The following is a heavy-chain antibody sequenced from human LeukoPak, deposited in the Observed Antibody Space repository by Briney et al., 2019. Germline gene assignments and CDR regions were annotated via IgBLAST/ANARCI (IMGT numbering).Heavy chain of an antibody. D-gene: IGHD2-21*02. CDR3: AKVVYCGGDCYYFDY. Sequence: SLRLSCAASGFTFDDYAMHWVRQAPGKGLEWVSGISWNSGSIGYADSVKGRFTISRDNAKNSLYLQMNSLRAEDMALYYCAKVVYCGGDCYYFDYWGQGTLVTVSS. CDR1: GFTFDDYA. V-gene: IGHV3-9*03. J-gene: IGHJ4*02. CDR2: ISWNSGSI.